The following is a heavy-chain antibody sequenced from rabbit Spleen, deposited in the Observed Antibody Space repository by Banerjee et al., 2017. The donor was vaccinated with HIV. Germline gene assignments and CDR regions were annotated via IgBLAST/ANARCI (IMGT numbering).Heavy chain of an antibody. V-gene: IGHV1S45*01. CDR2: IGTGSGIS. D-gene: IGHD8-1*01. CDR1: GFSFSSGYY. J-gene: IGHJ6*01. Sequence: QEQLVESGGGLVKPGASLTLTCKASGFSFSSGYYISWVRQAPGKGLEWIGCIGTGSGISYYASWAKGRFTISKTSSTTVTLQMTSLTAADTATYFCARDAATSFSSYGMDLWGQGTLVTVS. CDR3: ARDAATSFSSYGMDL.